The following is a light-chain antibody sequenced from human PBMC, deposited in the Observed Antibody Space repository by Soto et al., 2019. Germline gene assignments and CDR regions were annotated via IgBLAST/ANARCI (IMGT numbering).Light chain of an antibody. CDR3: AAWDDSLSGVV. V-gene: IGLV1-47*01. Sequence: QSVLTQPPSASGTPGQRVTISCSGSSSNIGSNYVYWYQQLPGTVPQLLIYRNSERPSGVPDRFYGSKSGTSASLAVSGLPSEDEADYYCAAWDDSLSGVVFGGGPQLTVL. CDR2: RNS. CDR1: SSNIGSNY. J-gene: IGLJ2*01.